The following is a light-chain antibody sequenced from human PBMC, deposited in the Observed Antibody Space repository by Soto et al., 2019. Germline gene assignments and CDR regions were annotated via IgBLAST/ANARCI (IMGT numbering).Light chain of an antibody. V-gene: IGKV3-15*01. CDR2: GAS. CDR1: QSVSSK. CDR3: QQYGSSPPT. Sequence: IVMTQSPATLSVSPCEIVTLSCRASQSVSSKLAWYQQKPGQAPRLLIYGASTRATGIPARFSGSGSGTDFTLTINRLEPEDFALYYCQQYGSSPPTFGQGTKVDIK. J-gene: IGKJ1*01.